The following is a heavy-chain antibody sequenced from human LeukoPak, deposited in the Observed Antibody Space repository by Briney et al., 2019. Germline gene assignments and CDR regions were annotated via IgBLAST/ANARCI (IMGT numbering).Heavy chain of an antibody. CDR2: IIPIFGTA. CDR1: GGTFSSYA. D-gene: IGHD5-24*01. Sequence: GASVKVSCKPSGGTFSSYAISWVRQAPGHGLEWMGGIIPIFGTANYAQKFQGRVTITADKSTSTAYMKLSSLRSEDTAVYYCATTRYRDGYNLGIGAFDIWGQGTMVTVSS. V-gene: IGHV1-69*06. J-gene: IGHJ3*02. CDR3: ATTRYRDGYNLGIGAFDI.